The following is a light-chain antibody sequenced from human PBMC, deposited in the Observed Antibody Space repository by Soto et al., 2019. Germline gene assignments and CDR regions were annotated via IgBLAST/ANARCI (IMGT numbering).Light chain of an antibody. CDR1: QSVSSN. CDR2: GAS. CDR3: QQYNNWPQT. Sequence: EIVMTQSPATLSVSPGERATLSCRASQSVSSNLAWYQQKPGQAPRLLIYGASTRATGIPARFSGSGSGTEFTITISSLQSEDFAVYYCQQYNNWPQTLGQGTKVEI. J-gene: IGKJ1*01. V-gene: IGKV3-15*01.